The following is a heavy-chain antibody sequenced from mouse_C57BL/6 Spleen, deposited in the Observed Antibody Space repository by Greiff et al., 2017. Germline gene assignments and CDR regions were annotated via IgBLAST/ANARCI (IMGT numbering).Heavy chain of an antibody. V-gene: IGHV1-69*01. Sequence: QVQLQQSGAELVMPGASVKLSCKASGYTFTSYWMHWVKQRPGQGLEWIGEIDPSDSYTNYNQKFKGKSTLTVDKSSSTAYMQLSSLTSEDSAVYYCARGDRIYDGYLFAYWGQGTLVTVSA. CDR3: ARGDRIYDGYLFAY. D-gene: IGHD2-3*01. J-gene: IGHJ3*01. CDR2: IDPSDSYT. CDR1: GYTFTSYW.